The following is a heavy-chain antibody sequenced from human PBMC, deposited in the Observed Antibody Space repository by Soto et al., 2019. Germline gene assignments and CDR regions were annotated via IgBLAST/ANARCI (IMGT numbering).Heavy chain of an antibody. CDR2: VRNKAVGYTT. Sequence: EVQLVESGGGLVQPGGSLRLSCAASGFTFSDHFMDWVRQAPGKGLEWVGRVRNKAVGYTTDYAASVKGRFIISRDDSTNSVYLHMDSLRTEDTAVYYCTKYCSRTTCATFKSSVTDWGQGTLVSVSS. D-gene: IGHD2-15*01. J-gene: IGHJ4*02. CDR3: TKYCSRTTCATFKSSVTD. V-gene: IGHV3-72*01. CDR1: GFTFSDHF.